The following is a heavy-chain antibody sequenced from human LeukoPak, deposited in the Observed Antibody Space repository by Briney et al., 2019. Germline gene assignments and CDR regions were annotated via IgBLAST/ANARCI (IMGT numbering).Heavy chain of an antibody. Sequence: PSETLSLTCTVSGGSVSSGSYHWSWIRQPPGRGLEWIGYIYYSGSANYNPSLKSRVTISVDTSKNQFSLKMSSVTAADTAVYYCASLEDTAMDHYFDYWGQGTLVTVSS. CDR3: ASLEDTAMDHYFDY. CDR1: GGSVSSGSYH. D-gene: IGHD5-18*01. V-gene: IGHV4-61*01. J-gene: IGHJ4*02. CDR2: IYYSGSA.